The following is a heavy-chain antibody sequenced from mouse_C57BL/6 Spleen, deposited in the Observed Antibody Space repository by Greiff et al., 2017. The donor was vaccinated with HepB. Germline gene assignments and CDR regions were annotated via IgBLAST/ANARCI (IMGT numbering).Heavy chain of an antibody. CDR2: INPNNGGT. Sequence: VQLQQSGPELVKPGASVKISCKASGYTFTDYYMNWVKQSHGKSLEWIGDINPNNGGTSYNQKFKGKATLTVDKSSSTAYMELRSLTSEDSAVYYCARYGYYGSRRYFDVWGTGTTVTVSS. V-gene: IGHV1-26*01. D-gene: IGHD1-1*01. CDR3: ARYGYYGSRRYFDV. J-gene: IGHJ1*03. CDR1: GYTFTDYY.